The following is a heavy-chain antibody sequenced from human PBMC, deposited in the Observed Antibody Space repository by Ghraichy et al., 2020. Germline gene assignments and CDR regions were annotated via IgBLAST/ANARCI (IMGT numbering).Heavy chain of an antibody. CDR2: IYYSGST. CDR1: GGSITSSSYY. CDR3: ARLPTVTTPCYFDY. V-gene: IGHV4-39*01. J-gene: IGHJ4*02. Sequence: ETLSLTCTVSGGSITSSSYYWAWIRQSPGKGLEWIGSIYYSGSTYYNPSLRSRVTISVDTSKNQFSLKLSSVTAADTAVYYCARLPTVTTPCYFDYWGQGTLVTVSS. D-gene: IGHD4-17*01.